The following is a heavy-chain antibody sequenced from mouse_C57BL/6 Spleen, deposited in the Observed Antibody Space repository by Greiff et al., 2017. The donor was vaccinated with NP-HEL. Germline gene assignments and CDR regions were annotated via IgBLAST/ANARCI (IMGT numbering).Heavy chain of an antibody. V-gene: IGHV1-54*01. CDR2: INPGSGGT. CDR1: GYAFTNYL. J-gene: IGHJ3*01. D-gene: IGHD1-1*01. CDR3: ARSGDYSPY. Sequence: VQLQQSGAELVRPGTSVKVSCKASGYAFTNYLIEWVKQRPGQGLEWIGVINPGSGGTNYNEKFKGKATLTADKSSSTAYMQLSSLTSEDSAVYFCARSGDYSPYWGQGTLVTVSA.